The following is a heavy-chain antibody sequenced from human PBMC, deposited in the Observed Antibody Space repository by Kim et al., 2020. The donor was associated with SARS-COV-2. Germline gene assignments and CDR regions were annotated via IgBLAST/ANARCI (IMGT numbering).Heavy chain of an antibody. CDR3: TTNYDSPRDYGMDV. J-gene: IGHJ6*02. D-gene: IGHD3-22*01. CDR1: GFTFSNAW. V-gene: IGHV3-15*01. Sequence: GGSLRLSCAASGFTFSNAWMSWVRQAPGKGLEWVGRIKSKTDGGTTDYAAPVKGRFTISRDDSKNTLYLQMNSLKTEDTAVYYCTTNYDSPRDYGMDVWGQGTTVTVSS. CDR2: IKSKTDGGTT.